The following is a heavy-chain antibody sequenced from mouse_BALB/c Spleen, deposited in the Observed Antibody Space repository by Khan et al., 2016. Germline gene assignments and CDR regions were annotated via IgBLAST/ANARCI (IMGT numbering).Heavy chain of an antibody. CDR2: IDPPNGNT. CDR1: GFNIKDTY. J-gene: IGHJ3*01. Sequence: VQLQQSGAELVKPGASVKLSCTASGFNIKDTYMHWVKQRPEQGLEWIGRIDPPNGNTKYDPKFQGKATITADTSSNTAYLQLSSLTSEDTAVDYCASSPIYYYGPWFAYWGQGTLVTVSA. CDR3: ASSPIYYYGPWFAY. D-gene: IGHD1-1*01. V-gene: IGHV14-3*02.